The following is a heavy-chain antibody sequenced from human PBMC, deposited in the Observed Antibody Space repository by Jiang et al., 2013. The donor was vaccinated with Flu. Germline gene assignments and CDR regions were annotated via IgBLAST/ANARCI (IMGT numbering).Heavy chain of an antibody. CDR1: GYSISSGYY. J-gene: IGHJ4*02. CDR3: ARLDFQWLLRY. CDR2: IYHSGST. Sequence: PGLVKPSETLSLTCAVSGYSISSGYYWGWIRQPPGKGLEWIGSIYHSGSTYYNPSLKSRVTISVDTSKNQFSLKLSSVTAADTAVYYCARLDFQWLLRYWGQGTLVTVSS. V-gene: IGHV4-38-2*01. D-gene: IGHD3-22*01.